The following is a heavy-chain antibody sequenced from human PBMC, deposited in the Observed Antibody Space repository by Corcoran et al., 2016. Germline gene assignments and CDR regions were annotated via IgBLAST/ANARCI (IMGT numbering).Heavy chain of an antibody. V-gene: IGHV1-2*02. J-gene: IGHJ3*02. CDR1: GYTFTGYY. D-gene: IGHD3-9*01. CDR2: INPNSGGT. CDR3: AGEGGGNYDILTGYYVSPDSFDI. Sequence: QVQLVQSGAEVKKPGASVKVSCKASGYTFTGYYMHWVRQAPGQGLEWMGWINPNSGGTNYAQKFQGRVTMTRDTSISTAYMELSRLGSDDTAVYYCAGEGGGNYDILTGYYVSPDSFDIWGQGTMVTVSS.